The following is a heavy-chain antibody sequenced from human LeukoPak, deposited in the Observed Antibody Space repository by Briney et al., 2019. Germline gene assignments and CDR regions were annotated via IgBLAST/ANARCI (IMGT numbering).Heavy chain of an antibody. CDR1: GFTFSSYA. CDR2: ISSNGGST. J-gene: IGHJ3*02. D-gene: IGHD2-21*02. CDR3: ARDLWTTNCGSDCYSHDAFDI. Sequence: GGSLRLSCAASGFTFSSYAMHWVRQAPGKGLEYVSAISSNGGSTYYANSVKGRFTISRDNSKNTLYLQMGSLRAEDMAVYYCARDLWTTNCGSDCYSHDAFDIWGQGTMVTVSS. V-gene: IGHV3-64*01.